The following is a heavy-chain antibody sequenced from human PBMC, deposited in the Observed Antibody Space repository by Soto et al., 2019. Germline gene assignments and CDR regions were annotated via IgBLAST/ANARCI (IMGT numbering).Heavy chain of an antibody. CDR2: IYYSGST. J-gene: IGHJ6*02. V-gene: IGHV4-59*01. CDR1: GGSISSYY. CDR3: ARDIMITFGGDFYYYGMDV. D-gene: IGHD3-16*01. Sequence: SETLSLTCTVSGGSISSYYWSWIRQPPGKGLEWIGYIYYSGSTNYNPSLKSRVTISVDTSRKQFSLKLSSVTAADTAVYYCARDIMITFGGDFYYYGMDVWGQGPTVTVS.